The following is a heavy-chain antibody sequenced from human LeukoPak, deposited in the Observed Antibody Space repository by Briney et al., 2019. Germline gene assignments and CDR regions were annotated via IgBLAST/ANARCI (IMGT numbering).Heavy chain of an antibody. V-gene: IGHV5-51*01. CDR3: AKFHATWYGDT. CDR1: GYNFATYW. Sequence: GESLKISCQGSGYNFATYWIVWVRQMPGKGLEWMGIIYPGDSHTRYSPSFQGQVTISADTSISTAYLHWSSLQSSDTAMYYCAKFHATWYGDTWGQGTLVTVSS. D-gene: IGHD6-13*01. J-gene: IGHJ4*02. CDR2: IYPGDSHT.